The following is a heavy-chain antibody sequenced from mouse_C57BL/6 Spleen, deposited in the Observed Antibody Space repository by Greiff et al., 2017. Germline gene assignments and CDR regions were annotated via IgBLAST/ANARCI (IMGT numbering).Heavy chain of an antibody. CDR3: TRGYGIYYYAMDY. V-gene: IGHV5-9-1*02. CDR2: ISSGGDYI. Sequence: EVQGVESGEGLVKPGGSLKLSCAASGFTFSSYAMSWVRQTPEKRLEWVAYISSGGDYIYYADTVKGRFTISRDNARNTLYLQMSSLKSEDTAMYYCTRGYGIYYYAMDYWGQGTSVTVSS. D-gene: IGHD2-1*01. CDR1: GFTFSSYA. J-gene: IGHJ4*01.